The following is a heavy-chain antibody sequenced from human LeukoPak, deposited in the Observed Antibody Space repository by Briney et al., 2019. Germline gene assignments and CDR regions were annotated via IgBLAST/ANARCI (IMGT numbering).Heavy chain of an antibody. CDR1: GFTFSSYG. D-gene: IGHD3-3*01. Sequence: GGSLRLSCAASGFTFSSYGMYWVRQAPGKGLEWVSFIYSGGNTHYSDSVKGRFTISRDNAKNSLYLQMNSLRAEDTAVYYCASGGVSTYYDFWSGSPRYNWFDPWGQGTLVTVSS. J-gene: IGHJ5*02. V-gene: IGHV3-21*01. CDR2: IYSGGNT. CDR3: ASGGVSTYYDFWSGSPRYNWFDP.